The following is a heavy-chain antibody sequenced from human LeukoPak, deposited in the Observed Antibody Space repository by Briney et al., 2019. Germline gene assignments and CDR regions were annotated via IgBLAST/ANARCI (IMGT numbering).Heavy chain of an antibody. CDR3: ARYSSSWYYFDY. J-gene: IGHJ4*02. Sequence: SETLSPTCTVSGGSISSYYWSWIRQPPGKGLEWIGYIYYSGSTNYNPSLKSRVTISVDTSKNQFSLKLSSVTAADTAVYYCARYSSSWYYFDYWGQGTLVTVSS. CDR1: GGSISSYY. D-gene: IGHD6-13*01. V-gene: IGHV4-59*08. CDR2: IYYSGST.